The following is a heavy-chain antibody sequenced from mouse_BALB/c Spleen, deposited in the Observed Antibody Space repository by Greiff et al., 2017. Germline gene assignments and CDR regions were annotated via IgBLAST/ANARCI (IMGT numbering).Heavy chain of an antibody. CDR3: EGWDFAMDY. CDR1: GFNIKDTY. CDR2: IDPANGNT. V-gene: IGHV14-3*02. D-gene: IGHD3-2*02. J-gene: IGHJ4*01. Sequence: EVQLQESGAELVKPGASVKLSCTASGFNIKDTYMHWVKQRPEQGLEWIGRIDPANGNTKYDPKFQGKATITADTSSNTAYLQLSSLTSEDTAVYYCEGWDFAMDYWGQGTSVTVSS.